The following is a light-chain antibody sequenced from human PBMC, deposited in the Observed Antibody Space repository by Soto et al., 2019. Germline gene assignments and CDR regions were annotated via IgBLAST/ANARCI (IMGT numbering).Light chain of an antibody. CDR1: QSVYSL. CDR3: QQRANLWT. CDR2: DAA. Sequence: EIVLTQSPATLSLSPGERATLSCRASQSVYSLLAWYQQKPGQAPRLLIYDAANRATGIPARFSDSGYGTDFTLTISSLEPEDFAVYYCQQRANLWTFGQGTRVQIK. V-gene: IGKV3-11*01. J-gene: IGKJ1*01.